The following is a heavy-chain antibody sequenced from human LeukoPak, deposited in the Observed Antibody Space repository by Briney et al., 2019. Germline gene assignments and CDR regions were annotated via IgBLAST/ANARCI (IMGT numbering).Heavy chain of an antibody. D-gene: IGHD5-18*01. V-gene: IGHV4-59*12. CDR1: GGSISSYY. Sequence: SETLSLTCTVSGGSISSYYWSWIRQPPGKGLEWIGYIYYSGSTNYNPSLKSRVTISVDTSKNQFSLKLSSVTAADTAVYYCARGGGYSYGFVPGILMPYEDYWGQGTLVTVSS. CDR2: IYYSGST. J-gene: IGHJ4*02. CDR3: ARGGGYSYGFVPGILMPYEDY.